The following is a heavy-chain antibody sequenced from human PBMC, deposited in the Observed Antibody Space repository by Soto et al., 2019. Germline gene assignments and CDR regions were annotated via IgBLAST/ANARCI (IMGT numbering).Heavy chain of an antibody. CDR2: IYYSGST. CDR3: ARCGGYFDLSYCDY. D-gene: IGHD3-9*01. CDR1: GGSISSYY. V-gene: IGHV4-59*01. Sequence: SETLSLTCTVSGGSISSYYWSWIRQPPGKGLEWIGYIYYSGSTNYNPSLKSRVTISVDTSKNQFSLKLSSVTAADTVVYYCARCGGYFDLSYCDYWGQGTLVTVSS. J-gene: IGHJ4*02.